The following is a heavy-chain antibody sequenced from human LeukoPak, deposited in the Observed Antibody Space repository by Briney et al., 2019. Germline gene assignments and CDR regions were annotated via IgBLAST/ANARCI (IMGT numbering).Heavy chain of an antibody. CDR3: XXXXXXXXXXDSSGYFGY. Sequence: GGSLRLSCAASGFTFSSYSMNWVRQAPGKGLEWVSSISSSSSYIYYADSVKGRFTISRDNAKNSLYLQMNSLRAEDTAVYYCXXXXXXXXXXDSSGYFGYWGQGTLVTVSS. J-gene: IGHJ4*02. D-gene: IGHD3-22*01. CDR1: GFTFSSYS. CDR2: ISSSSSYI. V-gene: IGHV3-21*01.